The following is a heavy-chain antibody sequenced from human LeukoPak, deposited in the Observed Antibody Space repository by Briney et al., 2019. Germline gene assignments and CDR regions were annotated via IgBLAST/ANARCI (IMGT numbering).Heavy chain of an antibody. Sequence: SLRLSCAASGFTFDDHAMHGVRQAPGKGREGVSGISWNRGSIGYADSVKGRITISRDNAKNSLYLQTNSLRADDTALYYCAKAPYSYGSGSYLGYWGQGTLVTVSS. CDR2: ISWNRGSI. CDR3: AKAPYSYGSGSYLGY. J-gene: IGHJ4*02. D-gene: IGHD3-10*01. V-gene: IGHV3-9*01. CDR1: GFTFDDHA.